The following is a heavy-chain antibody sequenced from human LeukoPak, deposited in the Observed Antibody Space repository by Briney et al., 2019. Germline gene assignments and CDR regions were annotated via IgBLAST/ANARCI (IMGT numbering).Heavy chain of an antibody. CDR2: IKQDGSDK. CDR1: GFDFSNYW. D-gene: IGHD3-10*01. J-gene: IGHJ6*03. V-gene: IGHV3-7*01. Sequence: PGGSLRLSCAASGFDFSNYWMHWVRQAPGKGLEWVANIKQDGSDKYYEDSVKGRFTISRDNAKNSLYLQMNSLRAEDTAVYYCARSGRGVDSFYFYMDVWGKGTTVIVSS. CDR3: ARSGRGVDSFYFYMDV.